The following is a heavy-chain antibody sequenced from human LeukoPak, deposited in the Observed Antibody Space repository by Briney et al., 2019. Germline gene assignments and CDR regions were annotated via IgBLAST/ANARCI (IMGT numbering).Heavy chain of an antibody. CDR1: GFTFDDYA. V-gene: IGHV3-9*01. J-gene: IGHJ4*02. Sequence: GGSLGLSCAASGFTFDDYAMHWVRQAPGKGLEWVSGISWNSGSIGYADSVKGRFTISRDNAKNSLYLQMNSLRAEDTALYYCAKQYYYGSGSSPFDYWGQGTLVTVSS. CDR3: AKQYYYGSGSSPFDY. CDR2: ISWNSGSI. D-gene: IGHD3-10*01.